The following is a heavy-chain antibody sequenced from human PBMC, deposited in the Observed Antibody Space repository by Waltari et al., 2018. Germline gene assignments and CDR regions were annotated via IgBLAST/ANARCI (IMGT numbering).Heavy chain of an antibody. CDR3: ARGAAAGTHFDY. CDR2: ISYDGSNK. D-gene: IGHD6-13*01. CDR1: GFTFSSYA. Sequence: QVQLVESGGGVVQPGRSLRLSCAASGFTFSSYAMHWVRQAPGKGLEWVAVISYDGSNKYYADSVKGRFTISRDNSKNTLYLQMNSLRAEDTAGYYCARGAAAGTHFDYWGQGTLVTVSS. J-gene: IGHJ4*02. V-gene: IGHV3-30-3*01.